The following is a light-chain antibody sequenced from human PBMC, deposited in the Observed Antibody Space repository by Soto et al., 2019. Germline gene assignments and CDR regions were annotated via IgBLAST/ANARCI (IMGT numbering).Light chain of an antibody. CDR2: QDN. V-gene: IGLV3-1*01. CDR3: QAWDSSTAV. CDR1: KLGDKS. J-gene: IGLJ1*01. Sequence: SYELTQPPSVSVSPGQTASITCSGDKLGDKSASWYQQKPGQSPVLVIYQDNIRPSGIPDRFSGSNSGNTATLTISGTQAMDEADYYCQAWDSSTAVFGTGTKLTVL.